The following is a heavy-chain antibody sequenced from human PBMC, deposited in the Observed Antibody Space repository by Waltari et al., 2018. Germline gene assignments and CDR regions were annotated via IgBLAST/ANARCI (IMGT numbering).Heavy chain of an antibody. CDR1: GGTFSSYA. J-gene: IGHJ4*02. CDR2: INTSCGTA. Sequence: QVQLVQSGAEVKKPGSSVKVSCKASGGTFSSYAISWVRQAPGQGLEWMGGINTSCGTANYEQKFQGRVTITTDESTSTAYMELSSLRSEDTAVYDCARSVDDYALTWGQGTLVTVSS. D-gene: IGHD2-2*01. CDR3: ARSVDDYALT. V-gene: IGHV1-69*05.